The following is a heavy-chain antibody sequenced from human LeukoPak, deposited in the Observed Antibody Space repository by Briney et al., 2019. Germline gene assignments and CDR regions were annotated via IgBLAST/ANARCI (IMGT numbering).Heavy chain of an antibody. Sequence: GGSLRLSCAASGFTFSSYWMHWVRQAPGKGLVWVSRINSDGSSTSYADSVKGRFTISRDNAKNTLYLQMNSLRAEDTAVYYCAKDQESSYYDFWSGYPNYYYGMDVWGQETTVTVSS. D-gene: IGHD3-3*01. V-gene: IGHV3-74*01. CDR1: GFTFSSYW. CDR2: INSDGSST. J-gene: IGHJ6*02. CDR3: AKDQESSYYDFWSGYPNYYYGMDV.